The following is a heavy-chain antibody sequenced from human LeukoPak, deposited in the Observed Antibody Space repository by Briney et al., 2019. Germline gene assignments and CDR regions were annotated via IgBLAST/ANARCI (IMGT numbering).Heavy chain of an antibody. CDR3: ARRGSGYGYDY. V-gene: IGHV1-2*02. J-gene: IGHJ4*02. D-gene: IGHD5-18*01. CDR1: GYTFTSYG. Sequence: ASVKVSCKASGYTFTSYGISWVRQAPGQGLEWMGWINPNNDDTNYAQKFQGRVTMTRDTSISTAYMELSSLTSDDTAVYYCARRGSGYGYDYWGQGTLVTVSS. CDR2: INPNNDDT.